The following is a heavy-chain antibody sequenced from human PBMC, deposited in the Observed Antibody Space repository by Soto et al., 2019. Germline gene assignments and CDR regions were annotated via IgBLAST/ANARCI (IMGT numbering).Heavy chain of an antibody. D-gene: IGHD2-15*01. CDR2: ISYDGGNK. V-gene: IGHV3-30-3*01. CDR3: ARGDREDIAVVIGVRPGEYGVDV. CDR1: GFTFRNYA. J-gene: IGHJ6*02. Sequence: QVQLVESGGGVVQPGRSLRLYFAASGFTFRNYAMHWVRQAPGKGLECVAVISYDGGNKFYRDYVKGRFTISRDNSKNTLYLQINSLRYEDTAVYYCARGDREDIAVVIGVRPGEYGVDVWGQGTTVTVSS.